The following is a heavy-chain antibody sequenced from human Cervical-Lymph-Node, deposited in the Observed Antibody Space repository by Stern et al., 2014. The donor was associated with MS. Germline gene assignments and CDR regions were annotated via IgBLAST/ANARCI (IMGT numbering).Heavy chain of an antibody. D-gene: IGHD1-26*01. Sequence: DVQLVQSGAEVRKPGESLKISCKSSGYIFTNYWIAWVRQMPGKGLEWMGIIYPGDSDIRYNPSFQGQVTISGDKSISTAFLQWTSLKASDSAIYYCARQRSGARFDNWGQGTRVTVSS. CDR1: GYIFTNYW. J-gene: IGHJ4*02. CDR3: ARQRSGARFDN. CDR2: IYPGDSDI. V-gene: IGHV5-51*01.